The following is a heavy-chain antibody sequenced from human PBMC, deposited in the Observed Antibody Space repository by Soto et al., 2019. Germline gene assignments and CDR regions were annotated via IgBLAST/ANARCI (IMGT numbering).Heavy chain of an antibody. CDR2: IIPIFGTA. Sequence: SVKVSCKASGGTFSSYAISWVRQAPGQGLEWMGGIIPIFGTANYAQKFQGRVTITADESTSTACMELSSLRSEDTAVYYCARDVLGYCSGGSCYSNGMDVWGKGTTVTVSS. V-gene: IGHV1-69*13. D-gene: IGHD2-15*01. J-gene: IGHJ6*04. CDR3: ARDVLGYCSGGSCYSNGMDV. CDR1: GGTFSSYA.